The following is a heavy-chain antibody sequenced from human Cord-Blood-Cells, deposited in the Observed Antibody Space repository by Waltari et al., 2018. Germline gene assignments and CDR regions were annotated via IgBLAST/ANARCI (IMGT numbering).Heavy chain of an antibody. V-gene: IGHV4-34*01. CDR1: GGSFSGYY. CDR2: INHSGST. Sequence: QVQLQQWGAGLLKPSETLSLTCAVYGGSFSGYYWCWIRQPPGQGLEWIGEINHSGSTNYNPSLKSRVTISVDTSKNQFSLKLSSVTAADTAVYYCARGASSGYYYYYYYGMDVWGQGTTVTVSS. CDR3: ARGASSGYYYYYYYGMDV. D-gene: IGHD3-22*01. J-gene: IGHJ6*02.